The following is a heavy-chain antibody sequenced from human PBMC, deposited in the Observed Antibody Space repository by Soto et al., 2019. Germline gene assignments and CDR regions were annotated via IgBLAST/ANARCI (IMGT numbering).Heavy chain of an antibody. J-gene: IGHJ5*02. D-gene: IGHD1-26*01. CDR3: AARTRENWFDP. V-gene: IGHV4-59*01. CDR1: GYSISISYY. CDR2: IYYSGST. Sequence: SEPLSLTCAVSGYSISISYYWSWIRQPPGKGLEWIGYIYYSGSTNYNPSLKSRVTISVDTSKNQFSLKLSSVTAADTAVYYCAARTRENWFDPWGQGTLVTVSS.